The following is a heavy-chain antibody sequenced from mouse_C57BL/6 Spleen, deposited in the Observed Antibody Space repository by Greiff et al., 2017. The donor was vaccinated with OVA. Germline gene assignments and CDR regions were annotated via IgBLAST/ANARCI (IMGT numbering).Heavy chain of an antibody. CDR2: INPGSGGT. CDR1: GYAFTNYL. V-gene: IGHV1-54*01. J-gene: IGHJ2*01. CDR3: ARNPY. Sequence: QVQLKESGAELVRPGTSVKVSCKASGYAFTNYLIEWVKQRPGQGLEWIGLINPGSGGTNYNEKFKGKATLTADKSSSTAYMQLSSLTSEDSAVYFCARNPYWGQGTTLTVSS.